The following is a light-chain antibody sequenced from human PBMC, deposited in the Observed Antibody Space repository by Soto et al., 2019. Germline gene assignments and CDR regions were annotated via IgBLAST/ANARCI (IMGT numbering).Light chain of an antibody. J-gene: IGKJ3*01. CDR2: ATS. CDR1: QTVSSTY. Sequence: EIVLTQSPDTLSLSPGESATLSCRASQTVSSTYLPWYQQRPGQAPRLLIYATSTRSTDIPDRFSGSGSGTDFTLTISGLEPEDFAMYYCQLYGSAPLFGPGTKVEIK. CDR3: QLYGSAPL. V-gene: IGKV3-20*01.